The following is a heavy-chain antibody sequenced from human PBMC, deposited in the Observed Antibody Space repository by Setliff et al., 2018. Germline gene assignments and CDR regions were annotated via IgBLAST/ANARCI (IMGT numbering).Heavy chain of an antibody. CDR1: GESFSGHY. CDR3: ARGFDVCGGGACYTDGPYYFDY. V-gene: IGHV4-34*01. J-gene: IGHJ4*02. D-gene: IGHD2-21*02. Sequence: SETLSLTCAVYGESFSGHYWSWIRQPPGKGLEWIGEINHSGSTNYNPSLKSRVTISVDASKNQFSLKLSSVAAADTAVYYCARGFDVCGGGACYTDGPYYFDYWGLGTLVTV. CDR2: INHSGST.